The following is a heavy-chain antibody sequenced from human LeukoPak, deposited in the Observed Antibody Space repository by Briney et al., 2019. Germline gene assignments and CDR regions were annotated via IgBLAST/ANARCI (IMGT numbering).Heavy chain of an antibody. CDR1: GGSISSGSYY. CDR3: ARDCEFCDLLFYMNV. D-gene: IGHD3-16*01. CDR2: IYTSGST. V-gene: IGHV4-61*02. Sequence: PSETLSPTCTVSGGSISSGSYYWSWIRQPAGKGLEWIGRIYTSGSTNYNPSLKSRVTISVDTSKNQFSLNLTSVTAADTAVYYCARDCEFCDLLFYMNVWGKGTTVTVSS. J-gene: IGHJ6*03.